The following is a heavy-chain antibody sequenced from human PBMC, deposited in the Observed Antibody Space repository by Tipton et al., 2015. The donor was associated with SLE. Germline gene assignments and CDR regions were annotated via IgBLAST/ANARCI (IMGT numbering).Heavy chain of an antibody. D-gene: IGHD4-17*01. V-gene: IGHV4-39*07. CDR2: LYYSGNT. Sequence: TLSLTCTVSGGSIRSSRHFWGWIRQPPGKGLEWIGVLYYSGNTYYNPSLKSPVTLSIDTSKNQFSLKMSSATVADTAVYYCAKDYNHDNADYNWGQGTLVMVSS. CDR1: GGSIRSSRHF. CDR3: AKDYNHDNADYN. J-gene: IGHJ4*02.